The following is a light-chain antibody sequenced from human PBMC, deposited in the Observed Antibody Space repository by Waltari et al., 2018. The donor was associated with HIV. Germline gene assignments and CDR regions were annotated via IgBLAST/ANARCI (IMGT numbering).Light chain of an antibody. Sequence: AVTQPASVSGLPGQSTPLSCPGGHSDFGLYTFFPWYQPHPGKPPRLILYDVDSRASGVSDRFSGSMSGNTASLTISGLRAEDEAHYYCASFTGDSTVMFGGGTEVTVL. CDR2: DVD. J-gene: IGLJ3*02. V-gene: IGLV2-14*03. CDR1: HSDFGLYTF. CDR3: ASFTGDSTVM.